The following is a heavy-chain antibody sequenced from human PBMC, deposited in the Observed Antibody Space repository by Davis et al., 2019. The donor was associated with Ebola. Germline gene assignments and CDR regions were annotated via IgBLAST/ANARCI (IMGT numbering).Heavy chain of an antibody. Sequence: ASVKVSCKASGYTFTSYDINWVRQATGQGLEWMGWMNPDSGNTGYAQKFQGRVTMTRNTSISTAYMELSSLRSEDTAVYYCARGSILWFGEAPQDWFDPWGQGTLVTVSS. CDR1: GYTFTSYD. CDR2: MNPDSGNT. V-gene: IGHV1-8*01. J-gene: IGHJ5*02. D-gene: IGHD3-10*01. CDR3: ARGSILWFGEAPQDWFDP.